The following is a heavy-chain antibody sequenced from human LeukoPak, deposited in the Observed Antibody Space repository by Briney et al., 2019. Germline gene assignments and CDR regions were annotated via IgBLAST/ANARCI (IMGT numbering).Heavy chain of an antibody. CDR2: ISGSGGST. Sequence: PGGSLRLSCAASGFTFSSYAMSWVRQAPGKGLEWVSAISGSGGSTYYADSVKGRFTISRDNSKNTLYLQMNSLRSEDTAVYYCARATGIAAAGTRSLRYWGQGTLVTVSS. CDR1: GFTFSSYA. D-gene: IGHD6-13*01. V-gene: IGHV3-23*01. CDR3: ARATGIAAAGTRSLRY. J-gene: IGHJ4*02.